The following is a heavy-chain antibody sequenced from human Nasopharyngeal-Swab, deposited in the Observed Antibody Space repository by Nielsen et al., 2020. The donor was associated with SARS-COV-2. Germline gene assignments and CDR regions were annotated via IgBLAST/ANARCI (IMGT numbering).Heavy chain of an antibody. Sequence: GGSLRLSCAASGFTFRCYTKHWVRQAPGKGIEWDSSVSTGGGYIHYADLVQGRFAISRDNAKDSLYLQMNSLRAEDTAIYYCARDRSGFSFDFWGQGALVTVSP. CDR3: ARDRSGFSFDF. CDR1: GFTFRCYT. V-gene: IGHV3-21*01. J-gene: IGHJ4*02. D-gene: IGHD5-18*01. CDR2: VSTGGGYI.